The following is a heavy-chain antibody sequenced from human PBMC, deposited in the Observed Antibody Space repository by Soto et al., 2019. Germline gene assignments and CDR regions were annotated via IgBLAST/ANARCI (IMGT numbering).Heavy chain of an antibody. J-gene: IGHJ4*02. D-gene: IGHD2-15*01. V-gene: IGHV1-69*13. CDR3: ARGGTVVKDLGLWPFDC. CDR1: GGTFSSYA. CDR2: IIPIFGTA. Sequence: SVKVSCKASGGTFSSYAISWVRQAPGQGLEWMGGIIPIFGTANYAQKFQGRVTITADESTSTAYMELSSLRSEDTAVYYCARGGTVVKDLGLWPFDCWGQGTLVTVSS.